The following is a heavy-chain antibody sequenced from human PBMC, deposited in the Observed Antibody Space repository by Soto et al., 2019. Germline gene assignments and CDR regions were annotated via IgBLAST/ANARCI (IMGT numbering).Heavy chain of an antibody. Sequence: SETLSLTCTVSGGSISSYYWSWIRQPPGKGLEWIGYIYYSGSTNYNPSLKSRVTISVDTSKNQFSLKLSSVTAADTAVYYCGRTRGYGYYPYYFDYWGQGTLVTVSS. CDR1: GGSISSYY. CDR2: IYYSGST. CDR3: GRTRGYGYYPYYFDY. J-gene: IGHJ4*02. V-gene: IGHV4-59*01. D-gene: IGHD2-2*03.